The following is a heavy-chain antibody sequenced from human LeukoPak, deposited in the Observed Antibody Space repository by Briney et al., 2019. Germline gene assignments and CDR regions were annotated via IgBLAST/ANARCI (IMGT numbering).Heavy chain of an antibody. CDR3: ARSSGSYAY. J-gene: IGHJ4*02. CDR1: GFTFSSYA. Sequence: PGGSLRLSCEASGFTFSSYAMSWVRQAPGKGLEWVSVIYSGGSTYYADSVKGRFTISRDNSKNTLYLQMNSLRAEDTAVYYCARSSGSYAYWGQGTLVTVSS. V-gene: IGHV3-53*01. D-gene: IGHD1-26*01. CDR2: IYSGGST.